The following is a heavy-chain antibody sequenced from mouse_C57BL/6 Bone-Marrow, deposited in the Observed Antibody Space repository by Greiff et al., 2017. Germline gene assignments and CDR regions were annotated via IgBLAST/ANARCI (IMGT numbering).Heavy chain of an antibody. CDR2: IRLKSDNYAT. J-gene: IGHJ3*01. V-gene: IGHV6-3*01. CDR1: GFTFSNYW. Sequence: EVKVEESGGGLVQPGGSMKLSCVASGFTFSNYWMNWVRQSPEKGLEWVAQIRLKSDNYATHYAESVKGRFTISRDDSKSSVYLQMNNLRAEDTGIYYCTGEDYWGQGTLVTVSA. CDR3: TGEDY.